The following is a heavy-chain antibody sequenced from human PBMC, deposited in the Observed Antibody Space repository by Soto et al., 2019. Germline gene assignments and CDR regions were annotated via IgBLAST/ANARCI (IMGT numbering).Heavy chain of an antibody. V-gene: IGHV1-8*01. Sequence: QVQLVQSGAEVKKPGASVKVSCKASGYTFTTYDLNWVRQATGQGLEWMGWMNPNTGSTGYAQKFQGGVTMTRNTSINTAYMELSRLRPEDTGVYYCATNYDFWCGYSHSREDAFDIWGQGTLVTVSS. D-gene: IGHD3-3*01. CDR3: ATNYDFWCGYSHSREDAFDI. CDR2: MNPNTGST. J-gene: IGHJ3*02. CDR1: GYTFTTYD.